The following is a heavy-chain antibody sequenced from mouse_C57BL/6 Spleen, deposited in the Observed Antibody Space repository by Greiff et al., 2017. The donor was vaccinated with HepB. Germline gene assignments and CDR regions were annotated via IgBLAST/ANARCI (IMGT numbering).Heavy chain of an antibody. D-gene: IGHD1-1*01. CDR2: IYPGDGDT. J-gene: IGHJ2*01. CDR1: GYAFSSYW. V-gene: IGHV1-80*01. CDR3: ARSWITTVVADY. Sequence: VQLQQSGAELVKPGASVKISCKASGYAFSSYWMNWVKQRPGKGLEWIGQIYPGDGDTNYNGEFKGKATLTADKSSSTAYMQLSSLTSEDSAVYFCARSWITTVVADYWGQGSTLTVSS.